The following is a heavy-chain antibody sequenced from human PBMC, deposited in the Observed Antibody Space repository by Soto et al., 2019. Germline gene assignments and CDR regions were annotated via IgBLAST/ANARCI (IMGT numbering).Heavy chain of an antibody. J-gene: IGHJ4*02. V-gene: IGHV1-18*01. D-gene: IGHD6-13*01. CDR2: ISAYNGNT. Sequence: ASVKVSCKASGYTFTCYGISWVRQSPGQGLEWMGWISAYNGNTNYAQKLQGRVTMTTDTSTSTAYMELRSLRSDDTAVYYCARARSSSPNRPFDYWGQGTLVTVSS. CDR1: GYTFTCYG. CDR3: ARARSSSPNRPFDY.